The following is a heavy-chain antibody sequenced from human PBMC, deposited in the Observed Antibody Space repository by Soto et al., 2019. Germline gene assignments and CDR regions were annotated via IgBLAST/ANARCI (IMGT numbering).Heavy chain of an antibody. V-gene: IGHV3-23*01. D-gene: IGHD6-13*01. CDR3: PKARGRTWYEDY. J-gene: IGHJ4*02. Sequence: EVQLLESGGGLVQPGGSLRLSCAASGFTFSSYAMTWVRQAPGKGLEWVSSISASGNTTYYADSVKGRFTISRDSSKNNMYLQMNSQRTEDTAVYYRPKARGRTWYEDYWGQGTLVTVSS. CDR1: GFTFSSYA. CDR2: ISASGNTT.